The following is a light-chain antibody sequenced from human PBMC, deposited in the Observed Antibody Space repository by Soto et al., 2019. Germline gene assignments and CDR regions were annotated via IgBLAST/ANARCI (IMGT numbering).Light chain of an antibody. Sequence: EIVMTQSPTTLSVSPGERATLSCRASQSVSTNLAWYQQKPGQVPSLLIYGASTRASGIPARFSGSGSGTEFTLTIGSLQSEDFAVYFCQQLKNYPITFGQGTRLEI. J-gene: IGKJ5*01. CDR1: QSVSTN. V-gene: IGKV3-15*01. CDR3: QQLKNYPIT. CDR2: GAS.